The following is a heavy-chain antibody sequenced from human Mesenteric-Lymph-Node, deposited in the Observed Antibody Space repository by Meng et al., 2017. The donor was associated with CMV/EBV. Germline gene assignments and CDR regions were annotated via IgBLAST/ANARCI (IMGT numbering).Heavy chain of an antibody. CDR3: AGESGVPNGMDV. D-gene: IGHD2-2*01. CDR1: GFPFNSYI. CDR2: ITSSSTYI. J-gene: IGHJ6*02. V-gene: IGHV3-21*06. Sequence: GESLKISCAASGFPFNSYIMNWVRQAPGEGLEWVSSITSSSTYIYYSDSVKGRFTISRDIARNTVYLQMNSLRGEDTAVYYCAGESGVPNGMDVWGQGTTVTVSS.